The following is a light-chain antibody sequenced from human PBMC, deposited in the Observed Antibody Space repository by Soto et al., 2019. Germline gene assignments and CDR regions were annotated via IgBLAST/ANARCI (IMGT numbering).Light chain of an antibody. CDR1: QSVSGN. J-gene: IGKJ5*01. V-gene: IGKV3-15*01. CDR2: GAS. Sequence: EIVMTQSPATLSVSPGERATLSCRASQSVSGNLAWYQQKPGQAPRLLIYGASTRATGIPARFSGSGSGTEFTLTISSLQSEDFPVYYCQQYNNWPITCGQGTRLEIK. CDR3: QQYNNWPIT.